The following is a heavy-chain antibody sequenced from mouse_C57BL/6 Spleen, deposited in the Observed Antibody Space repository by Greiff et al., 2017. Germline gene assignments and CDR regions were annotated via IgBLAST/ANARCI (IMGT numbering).Heavy chain of an antibody. CDR3: ARGATVDYYYAMDY. D-gene: IGHD1-1*01. J-gene: IGHJ4*01. CDR2: ISYDGSN. CDR1: GYSITSGYY. Sequence: DVKLQESGPGLVKPSQSLSLTCSVTGYSITSGYYWNWIRQFPGNKLEWMGYISYDGSNNYNPSLKNRISITRDTSKNQFFLKLNSVTTEDTATYYCARGATVDYYYAMDYWGQGTSVTVSS. V-gene: IGHV3-6*01.